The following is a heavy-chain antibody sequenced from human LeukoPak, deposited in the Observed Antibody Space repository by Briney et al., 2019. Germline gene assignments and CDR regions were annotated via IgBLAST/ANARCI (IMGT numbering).Heavy chain of an antibody. V-gene: IGHV4-59*01. CDR3: ARYYYGSGSYHFDY. J-gene: IGHJ4*02. Sequence: SETLSLTCTVSGGSISGYYWSWIRQPPGKGLEWIGYIYYSGSTNYNPSLKSRVTISVDTSKNQFSLKLSSVTAADTAVYYCARYYYGSGSYHFDYWGQGTLVTVSS. CDR1: GGSISGYY. CDR2: IYYSGST. D-gene: IGHD3-10*01.